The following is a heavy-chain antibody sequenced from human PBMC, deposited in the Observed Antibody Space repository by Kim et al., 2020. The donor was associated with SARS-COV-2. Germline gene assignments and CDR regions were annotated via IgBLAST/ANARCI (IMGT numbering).Heavy chain of an antibody. D-gene: IGHD3-16*02. J-gene: IGHJ3*02. V-gene: IGHV3-53*01. CDR2: IYSGGST. CDR3: ATHWGSYRWGAFDI. CDR1: GFTVSSNY. Sequence: GGSLRLSCAASGFTVSSNYMSWVRQAPGKGLEWVSVIYSGGSTYYADSVKGRFTISRDNSKNTLYLQMNSLRAGDTAAYYCATHWGSYRWGAFDIWGQGTMVTVSS.